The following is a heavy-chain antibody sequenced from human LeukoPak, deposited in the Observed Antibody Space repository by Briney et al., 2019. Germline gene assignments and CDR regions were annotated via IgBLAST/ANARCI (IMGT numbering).Heavy chain of an antibody. J-gene: IGHJ4*02. V-gene: IGHV4-59*11. Sequence: PSETLSLTCTVSAASIRSHSWSWIRQPPGGGLEWIGYLSYSGNTDYNPSLKTRVTVSVDTSKNQFSLKLTSLTAADTALYYCARAYLHYYDSSGYLYYFDYWGQGALVTVSS. D-gene: IGHD3-22*01. CDR3: ARAYLHYYDSSGYLYYFDY. CDR1: AASIRSHS. CDR2: LSYSGNT.